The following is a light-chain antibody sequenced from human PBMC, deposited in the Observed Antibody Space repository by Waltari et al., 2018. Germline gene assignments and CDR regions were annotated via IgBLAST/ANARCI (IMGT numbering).Light chain of an antibody. Sequence: DIQMTQSPSSLSAYVGDRVTITCRASQTISIYLNWFQQKSGKAPKLLIYAASSLASGVPSRFSGSGSGTDFTLTISSLQPEDFATYYCQQTYIAPYTFGQGTKLEI. CDR2: AAS. CDR3: QQTYIAPYT. CDR1: QTISIY. J-gene: IGKJ2*01. V-gene: IGKV1-39*01.